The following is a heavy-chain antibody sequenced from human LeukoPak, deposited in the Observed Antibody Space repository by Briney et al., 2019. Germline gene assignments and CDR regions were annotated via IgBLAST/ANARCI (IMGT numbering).Heavy chain of an antibody. CDR2: INHSGST. CDR3: ATAGHRIAARPDRPRSNWFDP. J-gene: IGHJ5*02. Sequence: KPSETLSLTCAVYGGSFSGYYWSWIRQPPGKGLEWIGEINHSGSTDYNPSLKSRVTISLDTSKNQFSLKLSSVTAADTAVYYCATAGHRIAARPDRPRSNWFDPWGQGTLVTVSS. CDR1: GGSFSGYY. V-gene: IGHV4-34*01. D-gene: IGHD6-6*01.